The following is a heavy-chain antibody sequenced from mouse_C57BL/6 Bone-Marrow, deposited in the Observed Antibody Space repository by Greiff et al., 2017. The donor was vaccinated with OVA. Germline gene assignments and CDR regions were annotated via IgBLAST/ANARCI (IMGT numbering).Heavy chain of an antibody. CDR3: ARLSYVSYFDY. CDR1: GYAFTNYL. Sequence: QVQLQQSGAELVRPGTSVKVSCKASGYAFTNYLIEWVKQRPGQGLEWIGVINPGSGGTNYNEKFKGKATLTADKSSSTAYMQLSSLTSEDSAVYFCARLSYVSYFDYWGQGTTLTVSS. D-gene: IGHD1-1*01. V-gene: IGHV1-54*01. CDR2: INPGSGGT. J-gene: IGHJ2*01.